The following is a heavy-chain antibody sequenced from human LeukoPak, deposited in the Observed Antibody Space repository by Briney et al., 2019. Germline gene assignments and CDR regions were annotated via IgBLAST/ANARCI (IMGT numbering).Heavy chain of an antibody. Sequence: PSETLSLTCTVSGGSMSSSSYYWGWIRQPPGKGLEWIGSIYYSGTTYYNPSLKSRVTISVDTSKNQFSLKLSSVTAADTAVYYCARDGAMVRGVIDYWGQGTLVTVSS. CDR1: GGSMSSSSYY. D-gene: IGHD3-10*01. V-gene: IGHV4-39*07. J-gene: IGHJ4*02. CDR2: IYYSGTT. CDR3: ARDGAMVRGVIDY.